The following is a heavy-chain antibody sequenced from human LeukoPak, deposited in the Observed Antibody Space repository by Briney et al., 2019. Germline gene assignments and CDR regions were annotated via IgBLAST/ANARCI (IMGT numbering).Heavy chain of an antibody. CDR1: GGSISSYY. Sequence: PSETLSLTCTVSGGSISSYYWSWIRQPPGKGLEWIGYIYYSGSTNYNPSLKSRVTISVDTSKNQFSLKLSSVTAADTAVYYCARGFSGYYSGGSCYSGRVYYYYGMDVWGQGTTVTVSS. V-gene: IGHV4-59*01. CDR3: ARGFSGYYSGGSCYSGRVYYYYGMDV. D-gene: IGHD2-15*01. J-gene: IGHJ6*02. CDR2: IYYSGST.